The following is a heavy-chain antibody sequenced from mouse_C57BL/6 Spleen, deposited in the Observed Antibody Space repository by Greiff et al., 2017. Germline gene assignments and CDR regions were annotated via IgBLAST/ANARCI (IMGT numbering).Heavy chain of an antibody. Sequence: EVKLMESGGGLVQPGGSMKLSCVASGFTFSNYWMNWVRQSPEKGLEWVAQIRLKSDNYATHYAESVKGRFTISRDDSKSSVYLQMNNLRAEDTGIYYCTGHGSSYDWYFDVWGTGTTVTVSS. CDR3: TGHGSSYDWYFDV. CDR1: GFTFSNYW. D-gene: IGHD1-1*01. CDR2: IRLKSDNYAT. V-gene: IGHV6-3*01. J-gene: IGHJ1*03.